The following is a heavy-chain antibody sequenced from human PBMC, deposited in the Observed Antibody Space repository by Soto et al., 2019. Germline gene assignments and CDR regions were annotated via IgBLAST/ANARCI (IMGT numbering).Heavy chain of an antibody. D-gene: IGHD1-26*01. CDR3: AKWPPSPKMGVTSH. Sequence: EVQLLESGGGLAQPGGSLRLSCAASGFAFSSSPRAGIRQIPGKGWQWVSAITVAGGGIYYADSVKGRFTISRDNSKKTLYLQMNSLSAEDTAQYFCAKWPPSPKMGVTSHWGQGTLVTVSS. CDR1: GFAFSSSP. V-gene: IGHV3-23*01. J-gene: IGHJ4*02. CDR2: ITVAGGGI.